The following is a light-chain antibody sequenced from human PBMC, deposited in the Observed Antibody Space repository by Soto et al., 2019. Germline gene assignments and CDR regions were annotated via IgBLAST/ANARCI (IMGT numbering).Light chain of an antibody. CDR1: QSVSNW. CDR2: KTS. V-gene: IGKV1-5*03. CDR3: EQYSTFPYT. J-gene: IGKJ2*01. Sequence: DIQMTQSPSTLSASVGDRDTITCRASQSVSNWLAWYQQKPGKAPNLLIYKTSDLESGVPSRFSGSGSGTEFTLTISSLQPDDFATYYCEQYSTFPYTFGQGTKLEI.